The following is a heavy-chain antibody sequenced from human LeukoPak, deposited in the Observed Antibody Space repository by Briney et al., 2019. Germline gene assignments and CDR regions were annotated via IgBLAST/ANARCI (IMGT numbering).Heavy chain of an antibody. CDR1: GFIFSSYA. Sequence: GGSLRLSCRASGFIFSSYALNWVRRAPGQGLEWVSSISSSSGDIYYADSVKGRFTISRDNAKNSLYLQMNSLRAEDTAVYYCAREGRVVPAAKGDDYYYYYYMDVWGKGTTVTVSS. J-gene: IGHJ6*03. D-gene: IGHD2-2*01. CDR2: ISSSSGDI. CDR3: AREGRVVPAAKGDDYYYYYYMDV. V-gene: IGHV3-21*01.